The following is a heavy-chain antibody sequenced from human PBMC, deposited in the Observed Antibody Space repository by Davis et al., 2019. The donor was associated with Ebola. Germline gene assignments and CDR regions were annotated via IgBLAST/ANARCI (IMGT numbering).Heavy chain of an antibody. J-gene: IGHJ6*02. V-gene: IGHV4-59*01. Sequence: MPSETLSLTCTVSGGSISSYYWSWIRQPPGKGLEWIGYISYTGSTDYNPSLKSRVTMSLDTSKNQFSLKLSSVTAADTALYYCARGVGGWSQFINYYYYYGLDVWGQGTTVTVSS. D-gene: IGHD6-19*01. CDR3: ARGVGGWSQFINYYYYYGLDV. CDR1: GGSISSYY. CDR2: ISYTGST.